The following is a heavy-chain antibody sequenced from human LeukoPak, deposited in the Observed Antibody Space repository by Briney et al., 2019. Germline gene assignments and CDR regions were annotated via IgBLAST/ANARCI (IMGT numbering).Heavy chain of an antibody. CDR3: ARAYNYGGNSY. J-gene: IGHJ4*02. CDR1: GGSFSGYY. Sequence: PSETLSLTCAVYGGSFSGYYWSWIRQPPGKGLEWIGEINHSGSTNYNPSLKSRVTISVDTSKNQFSLKLSSVTAADTAVYYCARAYNYGGNSYWGQGTLVTVSS. CDR2: INHSGST. V-gene: IGHV4-34*01. D-gene: IGHD4-23*01.